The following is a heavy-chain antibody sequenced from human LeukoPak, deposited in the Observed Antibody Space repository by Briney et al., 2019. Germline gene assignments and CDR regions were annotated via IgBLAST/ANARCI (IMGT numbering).Heavy chain of an antibody. J-gene: IGHJ4*02. V-gene: IGHV3-21*01. CDR1: GCTFSSYT. CDR3: ARDKVGSTVVVPAFDY. D-gene: IGHD2-2*01. CDR2: ISGSSSYI. Sequence: GGSLRLSCAASGCTFSSYTMNWVRQAPGKGLEWVSFISGSSSYIYYADSVKGRFTISRDNAKNSLYLQMSSLRAEDTAVYYCARDKVGSTVVVPAFDYWGQGTLVTVSS.